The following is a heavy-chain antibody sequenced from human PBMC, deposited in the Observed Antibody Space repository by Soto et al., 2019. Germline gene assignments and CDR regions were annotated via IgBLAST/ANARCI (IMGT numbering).Heavy chain of an antibody. J-gene: IGHJ3*02. CDR3: AREVVITNDAFDI. CDR2: IIPIFGTA. Sequence: SVKVSCKASGGTFSSYAISWVRQAPGQGLEWMGGIIPIFGTANYAQKFQGRVTITADKSTSTAYMELSSLRSEDTAVYYCAREVVITNDAFDIWGQGTMVTVSS. D-gene: IGHD3-22*01. V-gene: IGHV1-69*06. CDR1: GGTFSSYA.